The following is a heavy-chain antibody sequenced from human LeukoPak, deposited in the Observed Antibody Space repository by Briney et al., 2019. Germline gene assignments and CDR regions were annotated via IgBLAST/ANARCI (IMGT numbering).Heavy chain of an antibody. J-gene: IGHJ5*02. CDR1: GGSISSGDYY. Sequence: PQTLSLTCTVSGGSISSGDYYWSWIRQPPGKGLEWIGYIYYSGSTYYNPSLKSRVTISVDTSKNQFSLKLSSVTAADTAVYYCARTPTHDFWSRPGGFDPWGQGTLVTVSS. V-gene: IGHV4-30-4*08. D-gene: IGHD3-3*01. CDR3: ARTPTHDFWSRPGGFDP. CDR2: IYYSGST.